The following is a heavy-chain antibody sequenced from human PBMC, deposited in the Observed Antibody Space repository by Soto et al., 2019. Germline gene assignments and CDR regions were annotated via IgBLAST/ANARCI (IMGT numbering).Heavy chain of an antibody. Sequence: QVQLQESGPGLVKPSQTLSLTCTVSGDSISSGDYYWSWIRQPPGKGLEWIGYIYYSGSTYYNPSLKSRVTISVDTSKTQSSLKLSSVTAADTAVYFCARSPDWSGYPFFDYWGQGTLVTVSS. V-gene: IGHV4-30-4*01. D-gene: IGHD3-3*01. J-gene: IGHJ4*02. CDR3: ARSPDWSGYPFFDY. CDR1: GDSISSGDYY. CDR2: IYYSGST.